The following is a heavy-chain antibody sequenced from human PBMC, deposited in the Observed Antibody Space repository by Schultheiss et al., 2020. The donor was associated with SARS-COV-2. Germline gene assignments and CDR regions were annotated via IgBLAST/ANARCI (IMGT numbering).Heavy chain of an antibody. CDR1: GGTFSSYA. V-gene: IGHV1-69*04. Sequence: SVKVSCKASGGTFSSYAISWVRQAPGQGLEWMGRIIPILGIANYEQKFQGRVTITADKSTSTAYMELSSLRSEDTAVYYCASCMWQQLVFDYWGQGTLVTVAS. CDR3: ASCMWQQLVFDY. J-gene: IGHJ4*02. CDR2: IIPILGIA. D-gene: IGHD6-13*01.